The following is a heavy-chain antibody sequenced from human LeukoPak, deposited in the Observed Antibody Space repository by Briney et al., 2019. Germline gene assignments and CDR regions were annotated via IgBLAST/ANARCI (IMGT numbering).Heavy chain of an antibody. V-gene: IGHV3-23*01. CDR1: GFTFSSYG. J-gene: IGHJ6*04. CDR2: ISGSGGST. D-gene: IGHD4-11*01. CDR3: AKFFSNYVGLPDV. Sequence: HPGGSLRLSCAASGFTFSSYGMSWVRQAPGKGLEWVSAISGSGGSTYYADSVKGRFTISRDNSKNTLYLQMNSLRAEDTAVYYCAKFFSNYVGLPDVWGKGTTVTVSS.